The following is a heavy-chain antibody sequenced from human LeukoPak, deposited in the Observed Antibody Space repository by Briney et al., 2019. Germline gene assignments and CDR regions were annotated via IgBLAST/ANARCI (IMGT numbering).Heavy chain of an antibody. CDR2: ISAYNGNT. J-gene: IGHJ4*02. CDR3: ARYRDSSGYNTIDY. V-gene: IGHV1-18*01. CDR1: GYTFTSYG. D-gene: IGHD3-22*01. Sequence: ASVKVSCKASGYTFTSYGISWVRQAPGRGLEWMGWISAYNGNTNYAQKLQGRVTMTTDTSTSTAYMELRSLRSDDTAVYYCARYRDSSGYNTIDYWGQGTLVTASS.